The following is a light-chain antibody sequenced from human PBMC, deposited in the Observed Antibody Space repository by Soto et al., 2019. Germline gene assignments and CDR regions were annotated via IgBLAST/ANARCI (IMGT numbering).Light chain of an antibody. CDR1: KLGDKF. J-gene: IGLJ2*01. Sequence: SYELTQPPSVSVSPGQTASITCSGDKLGDKFACWHQQKPGQSPVLVISQDSKRPSGIPERFSGSNSGNTATLTISGTQAMDEADYYCQAWDSSTAVFGGGTKLTVL. V-gene: IGLV3-1*01. CDR2: QDS. CDR3: QAWDSSTAV.